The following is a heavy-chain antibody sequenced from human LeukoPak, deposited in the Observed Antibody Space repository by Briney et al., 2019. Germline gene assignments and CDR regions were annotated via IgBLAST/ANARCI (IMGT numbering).Heavy chain of an antibody. V-gene: IGHV1-46*01. D-gene: IGHD2-8*01. CDR1: GYTFTSYY. Sequence: ASVKVSCKASGYTFTSYYKHWVRQAPGQGLEWMGIINPSGGSTSYAQKFQGRVTMTRDTSTSTVYMELSSLRSEDTAVYYCARDSGDDNGAPYWGQGTLVTVSS. J-gene: IGHJ4*02. CDR2: INPSGGST. CDR3: ARDSGDDNGAPY.